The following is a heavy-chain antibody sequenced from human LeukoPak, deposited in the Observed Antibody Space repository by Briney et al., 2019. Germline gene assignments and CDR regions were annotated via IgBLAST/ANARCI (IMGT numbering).Heavy chain of an antibody. V-gene: IGHV3-23*01. D-gene: IGHD1-26*01. CDR1: GFTISKYG. CDR3: AKDRDGGATTTAKGFDC. CDR2: ISVSGSST. Sequence: QTGGSLRLSCADSGFTISKYGMSWVRQAPGKGLEWVSGISVSGSSTYYADSVRGRFTISRDNSKNTLYLQMSSLRAEDTAVYYCAKDRDGGATTTAKGFDCWGKGTTVTVSS. J-gene: IGHJ6*04.